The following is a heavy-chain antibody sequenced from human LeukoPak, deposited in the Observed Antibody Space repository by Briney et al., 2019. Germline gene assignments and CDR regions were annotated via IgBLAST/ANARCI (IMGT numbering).Heavy chain of an antibody. V-gene: IGHV4-38-2*01. D-gene: IGHD1-1*01. Sequence: SDTVSLPCAVSGYSINSGYYWGWIRQPPGKGLEWIRSIYHSGSTYFNPSLQSRVTISVDTSKNQCSLTLSSVTAADTAVYFCARVSGSGTALDAFDVWGQGTMVTVSS. CDR3: ARVSGSGTALDAFDV. CDR1: GYSINSGYY. CDR2: IYHSGST. J-gene: IGHJ3*01.